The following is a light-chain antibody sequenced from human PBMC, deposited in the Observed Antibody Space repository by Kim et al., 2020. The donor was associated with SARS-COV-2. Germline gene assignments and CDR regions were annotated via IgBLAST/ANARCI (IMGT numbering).Light chain of an antibody. V-gene: IGLV3-1*01. J-gene: IGLJ3*02. Sequence: SYELTQPPSVSVSPGQTVSITCSGDKLGDKYACWYQQKPGQSPVLVIYRDSKRPSGIPERFSGSNSGNTATLTISGTQAMDEADYYCQAWDSSTHWVFGGGTQLTVL. CDR2: RDS. CDR1: KLGDKY. CDR3: QAWDSSTHWV.